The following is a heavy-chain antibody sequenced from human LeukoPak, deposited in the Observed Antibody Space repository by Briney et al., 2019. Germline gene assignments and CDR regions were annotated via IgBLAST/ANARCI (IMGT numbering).Heavy chain of an antibody. J-gene: IGHJ4*02. V-gene: IGHV1-2*02. D-gene: IGHD5-12*01. CDR2: IKSNSGGI. CDR3: ARDPVDGYGHLGY. Sequence: GASVKVSCKASGYTLTDHHIHWLRQAPGQGLEWMGWIKSNSGGIKYAQEFQGRVTMTRDASSSTAYMELSSLRSDDTAIYYCARDPVDGYGHLGYWGQGILVTVSS. CDR1: GYTLTDHH.